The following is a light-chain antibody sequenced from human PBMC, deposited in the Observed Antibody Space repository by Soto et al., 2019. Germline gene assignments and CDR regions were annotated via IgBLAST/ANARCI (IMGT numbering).Light chain of an antibody. V-gene: IGKV3-20*01. Sequence: EIVLTQSPGTLSLSPGERATLSCRASQSVSSSYLAWYQQKPGQAPRLLIYGASSRATGIPDRFSGSGSGTDFHFHLSRLDAEVFSGFFCHEYGDSPPGLPFGGGNK. CDR2: GAS. CDR3: HEYGDSPPGLP. CDR1: QSVSSSY. J-gene: IGKJ2*01.